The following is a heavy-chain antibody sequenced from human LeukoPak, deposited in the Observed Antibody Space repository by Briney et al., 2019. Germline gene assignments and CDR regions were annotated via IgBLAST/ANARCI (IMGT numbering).Heavy chain of an antibody. V-gene: IGHV1-8*03. D-gene: IGHD3/OR15-3a*01. CDR3: AREAVTIFALVRTQTTKSPHRFDP. CDR1: GYTFTNYD. Sequence: GSSVTVSFKSSGYTFTNYDINWVRQATAQGLEWMGCMNPNSGNTSYAQKVQGRVPITRNTSISTVYMELSSLRSEDTAVYYCAREAVTIFALVRTQTTKSPHRFDPWGQGTLVTVSS. J-gene: IGHJ5*02. CDR2: MNPNSGNT.